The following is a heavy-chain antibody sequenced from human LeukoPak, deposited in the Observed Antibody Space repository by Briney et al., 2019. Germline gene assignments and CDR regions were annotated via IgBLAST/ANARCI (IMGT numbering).Heavy chain of an antibody. V-gene: IGHV4-4*07. CDR3: ARGVVVVAATHDYYYYMDV. CDR1: GGSISSYY. CDR2: IYTSGST. Sequence: PSETLSLTCTVSGGSISSYYWSWIRQPAGKGLEWIGRIYTSGSTNYNPSPKSRVTMSVDTSKNQFSLKLSSVTAADTAVYYCARGVVVVAATHDYYYYMDVWGKGTTVTVSS. J-gene: IGHJ6*03. D-gene: IGHD2-15*01.